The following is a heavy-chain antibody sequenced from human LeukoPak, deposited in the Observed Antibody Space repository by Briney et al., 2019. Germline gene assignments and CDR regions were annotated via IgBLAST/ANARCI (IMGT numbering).Heavy chain of an antibody. Sequence: SETLSLTFTVSGGSISSGSYYWSWIRQPAGKGLEWIGEIHHSGSTKYNPSLKSRVTISLDTSNNQFSLKLNSMTAADTAVYYCAGHVSAAAGGRWGQGTLVTVSS. CDR1: GGSISSGSYY. D-gene: IGHD6-13*01. CDR2: IHHSGST. J-gene: IGHJ4*02. CDR3: AGHVSAAAGGR. V-gene: IGHV4-61*10.